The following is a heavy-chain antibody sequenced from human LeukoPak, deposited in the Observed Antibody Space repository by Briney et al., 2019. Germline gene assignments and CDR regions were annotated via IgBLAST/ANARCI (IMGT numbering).Heavy chain of an antibody. Sequence: GGSLRLSCAASGFTVSSNYMSWVRQAPGKGLEWVSVIYSGGSTYYADSVKGRFTISRDNSKNTLYLQMNSLRAEDTAVYYCARDSGGGRYGSGSSHFDYWGQGTLVTVSS. V-gene: IGHV3-53*01. CDR1: GFTVSSNY. CDR2: IYSGGST. D-gene: IGHD3-10*01. CDR3: ARDSGGGRYGSGSSHFDY. J-gene: IGHJ4*02.